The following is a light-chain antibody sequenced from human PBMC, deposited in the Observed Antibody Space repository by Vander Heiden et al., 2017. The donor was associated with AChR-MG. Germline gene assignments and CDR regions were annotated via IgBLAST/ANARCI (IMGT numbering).Light chain of an antibody. CDR2: KAS. J-gene: IGKJ2*01. CDR3: QQYKNFSPYT. Sequence: DIQMTQSPFTLSASVGDRVTITCRASQSIRDWLAWYQQRPGKAPKVLIYKASSLESGVPSRFTGSGSGTEFTLTISSLQPDDFATYYCQQYKNFSPYTFGQGTKVEIK. CDR1: QSIRDW. V-gene: IGKV1-5*03.